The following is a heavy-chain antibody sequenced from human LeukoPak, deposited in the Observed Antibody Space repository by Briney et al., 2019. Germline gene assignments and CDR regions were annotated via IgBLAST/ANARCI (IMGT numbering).Heavy chain of an antibody. Sequence: GGSLRLSCATSGFTFETNAMSWVRQAPGKGLEWVATIGNTETFYADSVTGRFTISRDNSKNTVNLQMNRLRVEDTAIYYCAKDWIQFNRVFDCFDSWGQGTLVTVSS. J-gene: IGHJ4*02. V-gene: IGHV3-23*01. CDR1: GFTFETNA. CDR3: AKDWIQFNRVFDCFDS. CDR2: IGNTET. D-gene: IGHD5-18*01.